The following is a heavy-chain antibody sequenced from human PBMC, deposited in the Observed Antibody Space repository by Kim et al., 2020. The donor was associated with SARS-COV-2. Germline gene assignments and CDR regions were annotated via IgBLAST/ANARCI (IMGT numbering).Heavy chain of an antibody. CDR1: GYTFTSYY. Sequence: ASVKVSCKASGYTFTSYYMHWVRQAPGQGLEWMGIINPSGGSTSYAQKFQGRVTMTRDTSTSTVYMELSSLRSEDTAVYYCARDRSALRYFDWLFRVGYFDYWGQGTLVTVSS. CDR3: ARDRSALRYFDWLFRVGYFDY. D-gene: IGHD3-9*01. J-gene: IGHJ4*02. V-gene: IGHV1-46*01. CDR2: INPSGGST.